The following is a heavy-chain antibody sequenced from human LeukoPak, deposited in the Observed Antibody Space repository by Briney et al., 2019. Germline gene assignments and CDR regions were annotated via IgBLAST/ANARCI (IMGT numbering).Heavy chain of an antibody. V-gene: IGHV3-7*03. CDR1: GFTFSSYW. CDR3: AREALEWSPPDI. Sequence: GGSLRLSCAASGFTFSSYWMSWVRQAPGKGLEWVANIKQDGSERNYVDSVKGRFTISRDNAKNSLFLQMNSLRAEDTAVYYCAREALEWSPPDIWGQGTTVTVSS. CDR2: IKQDGSER. J-gene: IGHJ3*02. D-gene: IGHD3-3*01.